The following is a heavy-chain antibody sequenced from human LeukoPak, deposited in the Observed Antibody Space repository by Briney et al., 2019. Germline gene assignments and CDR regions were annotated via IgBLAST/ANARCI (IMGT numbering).Heavy chain of an antibody. Sequence: GGSLRLSCAASGFTVSSNYMSWVRQAPGKGLEWVSVIYSGGSTYYADSVKGRFTISRDNSKNTLYLQMNSLRAEDTAVYYCARTQSGYSYGYSYYFDHWGQGTLVTVSS. V-gene: IGHV3-53*01. CDR3: ARTQSGYSYGYSYYFDH. J-gene: IGHJ4*02. CDR1: GFTVSSNY. D-gene: IGHD5-18*01. CDR2: IYSGGST.